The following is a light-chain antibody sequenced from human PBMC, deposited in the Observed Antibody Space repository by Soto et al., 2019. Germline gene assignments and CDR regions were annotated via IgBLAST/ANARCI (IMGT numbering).Light chain of an antibody. CDR1: SSDVGGYDY. V-gene: IGLV2-14*01. J-gene: IGLJ1*01. CDR3: SSYTTRSLIV. CDR2: EVS. Sequence: QSVLTQPASVSGSPGQSITISCTGTSSDVGGYDYVSWYQQHPGKAPRLMIFEVSNRPSWVSNRFSGSKSGNTASLTISGLQAEDEADYYCSSYTTRSLIVFGTGTKLTVL.